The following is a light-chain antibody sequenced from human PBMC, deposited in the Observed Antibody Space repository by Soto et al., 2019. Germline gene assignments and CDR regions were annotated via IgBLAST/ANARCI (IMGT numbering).Light chain of an antibody. V-gene: IGKV1-6*01. CDR1: QGINNE. J-gene: IGKJ1*01. CDR3: LHDYNYPRT. CDR2: AAS. Sequence: AIQMTKSPSSLSASVGDRVTMTCRASQGINNELAWYQQKPGKAPKLLIYAASNLHSGVPSRFSGSGSGTDFASTISSLQPEDVAIYFCLHDYNYPRTFGQGTKVE.